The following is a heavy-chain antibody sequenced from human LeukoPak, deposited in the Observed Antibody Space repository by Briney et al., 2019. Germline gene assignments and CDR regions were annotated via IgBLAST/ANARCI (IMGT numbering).Heavy chain of an antibody. D-gene: IGHD1-26*01. Sequence: SVKVSCKASGGTFSSYAISWVRQTPGQGLEWMGGIIPIFGTANYAQKFQGRVTITADESTSTAYMELSSLRSEDTAVYYRASLDSGSYRFDYWGQGTLVTVSS. CDR3: ASLDSGSYRFDY. CDR1: GGTFSSYA. CDR2: IIPIFGTA. V-gene: IGHV1-69*13. J-gene: IGHJ4*02.